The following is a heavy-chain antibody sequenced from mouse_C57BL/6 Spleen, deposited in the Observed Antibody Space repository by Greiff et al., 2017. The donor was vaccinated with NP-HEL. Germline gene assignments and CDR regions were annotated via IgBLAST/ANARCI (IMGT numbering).Heavy chain of an antibody. CDR2: IYPRDGST. J-gene: IGHJ2*01. CDR3: ARRGLTRPGFYGSSSYYFDY. Sequence: VQLQESDAELVKPGASVKISCKVSGYTFTDHTTHWMKQRPEQGLEWIGYIYPRDGSTKYNEKFKGKATLTADKSSSTAYMQLNSLTSEDSAVYFCARRGLTRPGFYGSSSYYFDYWGQGTTLTVSS. V-gene: IGHV1-78*01. D-gene: IGHD1-1*01. CDR1: GYTFTDHT.